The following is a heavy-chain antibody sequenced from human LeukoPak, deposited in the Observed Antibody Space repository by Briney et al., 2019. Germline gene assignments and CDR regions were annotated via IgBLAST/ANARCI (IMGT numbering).Heavy chain of an antibody. CDR2: IYYSGST. V-gene: IGHV4-59*01. J-gene: IGHJ6*03. Sequence: SETLSLTCTVSGGSISSYYWSWIRQPPGKGLDWIGYIYYSGSTNYNPSLKSRVTISVDTSKNQFSLKLSSVTAADTAVYYCARVLGVGYYYYMDVWGKGTTVTVSS. D-gene: IGHD7-27*01. CDR3: ARVLGVGYYYYMDV. CDR1: GGSISSYY.